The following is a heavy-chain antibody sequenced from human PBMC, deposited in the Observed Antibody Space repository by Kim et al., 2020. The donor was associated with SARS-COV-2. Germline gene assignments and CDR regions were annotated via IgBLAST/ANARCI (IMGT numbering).Heavy chain of an antibody. CDR1: GFSFSSYG. J-gene: IGHJ5*02. Sequence: GGSLRLSCAASGFSFSSYGMHWVRQAPGKGLEWVAVISYDGSNKYYADSVKGRFTISRDNSNNTLYLQMNSLRDEDTAIYYCAKDTLGWGADDIDWFDPWGQGTLVTVSS. CDR2: ISYDGSNK. V-gene: IGHV3-33*05. D-gene: IGHD1-1*01. CDR3: AKDTLGWGADDIDWFDP.